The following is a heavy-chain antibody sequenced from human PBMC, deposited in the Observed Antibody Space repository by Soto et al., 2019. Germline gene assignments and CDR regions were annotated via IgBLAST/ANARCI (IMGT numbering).Heavy chain of an antibody. CDR3: ARDRNFQLDN. Sequence: PGGSLRLSCAVSGFTFSTYLMFWVRQAPGEGLVWVSRINSDGSTTHYADSVQGRFTVSRDNAKNTLSLQMNSLRAEDTAVYYCARDRNFQLDNWGQGTLVTVSS. V-gene: IGHV3-74*01. D-gene: IGHD4-4*01. CDR1: GFTFSTYL. CDR2: INSDGSTT. J-gene: IGHJ4*02.